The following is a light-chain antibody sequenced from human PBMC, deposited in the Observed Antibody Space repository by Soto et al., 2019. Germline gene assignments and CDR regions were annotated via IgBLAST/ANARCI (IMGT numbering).Light chain of an antibody. V-gene: IGLV2-14*01. CDR3: SSYTSSSTPYV. CDR2: EVR. CDR1: NSDVGGYNY. J-gene: IGLJ1*01. Sequence: SVLTQPASVSGSPGQSITISCTGTNSDVGGYNYVSWYQQHPGKAPKLMIYEVRNRPSGISNRFSGSKSGNTASLTISGLQAEDEADYYCSSYTSSSTPYVFGTGTKVTVL.